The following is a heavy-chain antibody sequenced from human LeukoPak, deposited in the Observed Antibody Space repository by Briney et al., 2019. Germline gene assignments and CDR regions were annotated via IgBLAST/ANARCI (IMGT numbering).Heavy chain of an antibody. Sequence: SVKVSCKASGGTFISYAISWVRQAPGQGLEWMGGIIPIFGTANYAQKFQGRVTITTDESTSTAYMELSSLRSEDTAVYYCASVKSGDNWFDPWGQGTLVTVSS. CDR2: IIPIFGTA. CDR1: GGTFISYA. J-gene: IGHJ5*02. CDR3: ASVKSGDNWFDP. D-gene: IGHD1-14*01. V-gene: IGHV1-69*05.